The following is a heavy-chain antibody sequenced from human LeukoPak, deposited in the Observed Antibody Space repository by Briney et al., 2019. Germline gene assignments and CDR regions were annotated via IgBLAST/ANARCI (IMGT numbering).Heavy chain of an antibody. CDR1: GGSISSYY. J-gene: IGHJ5*02. V-gene: IGHV4-59*08. CDR3: ARHPRSSSWYLNWFDP. Sequence: SETLSLTCTVSGGSISSYYWSWIRQPPGKGLEWIGYIYYSGSTNYNPSLKSRVTISVDTSKNQFSLKLSSVTAADTAVYYCARHPRSSSWYLNWFDPWGQGTLVTVSS. D-gene: IGHD6-13*01. CDR2: IYYSGST.